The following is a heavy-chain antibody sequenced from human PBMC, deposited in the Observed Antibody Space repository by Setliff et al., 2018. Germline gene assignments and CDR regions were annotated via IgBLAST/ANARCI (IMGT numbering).Heavy chain of an antibody. J-gene: IGHJ6*03. V-gene: IGHV4-39*01. CDR2: TYYNGYA. D-gene: IGHD3-10*01. Sequence: SETLSLTCTVSGGSLRGNAIFWGWIRQPPGKGLEWIGSTYYNGYAYYNPSLKSRVTMSVDTSMNQFSLKLSSVTASDTAVYYCARHVGSRGRGYNYYYYYYMDVWGKGTTVTVSS. CDR3: ARHVGSRGRGYNYYYYYYMDV. CDR1: GGSLRGNAIF.